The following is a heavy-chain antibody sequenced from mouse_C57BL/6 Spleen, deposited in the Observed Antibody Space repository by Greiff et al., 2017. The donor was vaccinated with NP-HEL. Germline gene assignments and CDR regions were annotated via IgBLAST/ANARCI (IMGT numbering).Heavy chain of an antibody. V-gene: IGHV1-50*01. D-gene: IGHD1-1*01. CDR3: AVFITTVGRFDY. CDR2: IDPSDSYT. CDR1: GYTFTSYW. J-gene: IGHJ2*01. Sequence: VQLQQPGAGLVKPGASVKLSCKASGYTFTSYWMQWVKQRPGQGLEWIGEIDPSDSYTNYNQKFKGKATLTVDTSSSTAYMQLSSLTSEDSAVYYCAVFITTVGRFDYWGQGTTLTVSS.